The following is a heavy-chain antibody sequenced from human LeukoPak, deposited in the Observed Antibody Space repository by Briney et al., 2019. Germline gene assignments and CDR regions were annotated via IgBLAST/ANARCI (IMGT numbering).Heavy chain of an antibody. CDR2: ISSSGRTV. J-gene: IGHJ4*02. CDR3: ALTYTGSYYGVDY. Sequence: GGSLRLSCTASGFTFSSYHMNWVRQAPGTGLEWVSYISSSGRTVYYADSVKGRFTISRDNAKNSLYLQMNSLRHEDTAVYYCALTYTGSYYGVDYWGQGTLVTVSS. CDR1: GFTFSSYH. D-gene: IGHD1-26*01. V-gene: IGHV3-48*02.